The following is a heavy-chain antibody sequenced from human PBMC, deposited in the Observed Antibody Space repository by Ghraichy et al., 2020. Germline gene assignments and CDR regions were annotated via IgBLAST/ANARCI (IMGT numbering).Heavy chain of an antibody. CDR1: GFTFSSYS. V-gene: IGHV3-21*01. Sequence: GGSLRLSCAASGFTFSSYSMNWVRQAPGKGLEWVSSISSSSSYIYYADSVKGRFTISRDNAKNSLYLQMNSLRAEDTAVYYCARDLYYDILTGYRENDYWGQGTLVTVSS. CDR2: ISSSSSYI. CDR3: ARDLYYDILTGYRENDY. D-gene: IGHD3-9*01. J-gene: IGHJ4*02.